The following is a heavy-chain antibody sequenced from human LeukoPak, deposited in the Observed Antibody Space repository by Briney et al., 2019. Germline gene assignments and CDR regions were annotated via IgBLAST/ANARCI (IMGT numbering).Heavy chain of an antibody. CDR3: ARWHNENYYKSAFDI. CDR1: GGSISISNG. D-gene: IGHD1-26*01. V-gene: IGHV4-4*01. J-gene: IGHJ3*02. CDR2: IYESGST. Sequence: PSETLSLTCALSGGSISISNGWSWVRQPPGKGREWIGEIYESGSTNCNPSLKSRVTLSGDKSKNQFSLRLTSLSAAETAMYCCARWHNENYYKSAFDIWGQGTMVTVSS.